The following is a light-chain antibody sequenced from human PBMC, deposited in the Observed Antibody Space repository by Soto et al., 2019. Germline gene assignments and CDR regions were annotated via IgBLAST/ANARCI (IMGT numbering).Light chain of an antibody. J-gene: IGLJ1*01. Sequence: QSVLTQPPSVSGAPGQRVTISCTGAAYDVHWYQQLPGTAPKLLIYGNSNRPSGVPDRFSGSKSGTSASLAITGLQAEDEAEYYCLSYDSRLSGSVFGTGTKLTVL. CDR2: GNS. V-gene: IGLV1-40*01. CDR1: AAYD. CDR3: LSYDSRLSGSV.